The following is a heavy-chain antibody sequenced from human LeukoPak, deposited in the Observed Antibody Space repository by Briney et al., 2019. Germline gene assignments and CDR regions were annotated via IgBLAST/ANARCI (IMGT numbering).Heavy chain of an antibody. D-gene: IGHD2-21*02. Sequence: GSLRLSCAASGFSVSTKYMSWVRQAPGKGLEWVSSIWSGGNTYYADSVKGRFTISRDNFKNTVYLQMNSLRAEDTAVYYCVSATYCGGDCYAFFDDWGQGTLVTVSS. CDR2: IWSGGNT. CDR3: VSATYCGGDCYAFFDD. V-gene: IGHV3-66*02. J-gene: IGHJ4*02. CDR1: GFSVSTKY.